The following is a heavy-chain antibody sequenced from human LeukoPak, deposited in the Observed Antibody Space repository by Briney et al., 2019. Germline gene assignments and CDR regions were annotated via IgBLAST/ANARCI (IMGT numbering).Heavy chain of an antibody. CDR1: GNSISSGYY. CDR3: ARDRVLRDYMDV. CDR2: IYQSGST. V-gene: IGHV4-38-2*02. D-gene: IGHD3-10*01. J-gene: IGHJ6*03. Sequence: SETLSLTCTVSGNSISSGYYWGWIRQPPGKGLEWIGSIYQSGSTYYNPSHKSRVTISVDTSKNQFSLKLSSVTAADTAVYFCARDRVLRDYMDVWGKGTTVTVSS.